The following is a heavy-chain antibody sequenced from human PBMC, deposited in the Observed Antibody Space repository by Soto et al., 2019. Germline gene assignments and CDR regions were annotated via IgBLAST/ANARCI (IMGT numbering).Heavy chain of an antibody. D-gene: IGHD3-10*01. CDR2: IKQDGSEK. J-gene: IGHJ6*02. CDR1: GFTFSSYW. Sequence: EVQLVESGGGLVQPGGSLRLSCAASGFTFSSYWMSWVRQAPGKGLEWVANIKQDGSEKYYVDSVKGRFTISRDNAKNSLYLQMNSLRAEDTAVYYCAREVSVLWFGELSYGMDVWGQGTTVTVSS. CDR3: AREVSVLWFGELSYGMDV. V-gene: IGHV3-7*01.